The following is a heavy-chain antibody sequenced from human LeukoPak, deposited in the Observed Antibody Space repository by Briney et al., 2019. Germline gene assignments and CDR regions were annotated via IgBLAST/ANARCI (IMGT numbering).Heavy chain of an antibody. CDR3: ARDRSSSWPFDY. CDR2: IFPSGGEI. Sequence: AGGSLRLSCAASGFTFSTFAMIWVRQPPGKGLEWVSSIFPSGGEIHYADSVRGRFTISRDNAKNSLYLQMNSLRAEDTAVYYCARDRSSSWPFDYWGQGTLVTVSS. V-gene: IGHV3-21*01. CDR1: GFTFSTFA. D-gene: IGHD6-13*01. J-gene: IGHJ4*02.